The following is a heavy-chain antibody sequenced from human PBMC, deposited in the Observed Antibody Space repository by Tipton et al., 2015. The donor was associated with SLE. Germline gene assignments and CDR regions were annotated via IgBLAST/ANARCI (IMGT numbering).Heavy chain of an antibody. D-gene: IGHD1-26*01. CDR3: ARGPSDVGY. Sequence: LRLSCTVSGGSISSSSYYWGWIRQPPGKGLEWIGEINHSGSTNYNPSLKSRVTISIDTSKNQFSLKLSSVTAADTAVYYCARGPSDVGYWGQGTLVTVSS. CDR1: GGSISSSSYY. V-gene: IGHV4-39*07. CDR2: INHSGST. J-gene: IGHJ4*02.